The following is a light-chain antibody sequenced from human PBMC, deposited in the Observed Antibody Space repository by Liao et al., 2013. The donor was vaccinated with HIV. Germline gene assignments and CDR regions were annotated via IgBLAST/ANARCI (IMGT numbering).Light chain of an antibody. CDR2: YDN. J-gene: IGLJ3*02. CDR3: QVWDNVNTRWL. V-gene: IGLV3-21*01. CDR1: NIGTRS. Sequence: SYELTQPPSVSVAPGKTATIICGGDNIGTRSVHWYQQRAGQAPVAVIHYDNDRPSGIPERISGSNSGDTATLTISRVEAGDEADYYCQVWDNVNTRWLFGGGTEADRP.